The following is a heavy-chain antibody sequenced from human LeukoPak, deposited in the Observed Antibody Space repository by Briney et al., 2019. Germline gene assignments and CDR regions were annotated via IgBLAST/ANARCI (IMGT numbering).Heavy chain of an antibody. CDR2: IRFDGSYE. CDR1: GFTFSSYG. Sequence: GGSLRLSCAASGFTFSSYGMHWVRQAPGKGLEWVTFIRFDGSYEDYADSVKGRFTISRDNSKNTLYLQMNSLRAEDTALYYCARDHMALMVRGEDYYYMDVWGKGTTVTISS. J-gene: IGHJ6*03. CDR3: ARDHMALMVRGEDYYYMDV. V-gene: IGHV3-30*02. D-gene: IGHD3-10*01.